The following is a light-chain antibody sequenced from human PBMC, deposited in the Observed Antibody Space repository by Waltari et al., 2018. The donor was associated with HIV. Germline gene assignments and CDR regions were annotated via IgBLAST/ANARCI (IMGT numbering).Light chain of an antibody. Sequence: QSVLTQPPSVSGAPGQRVTISCTGSSSNIGAGYDVHWYQQLPGTAPKLLINGNINRPSSVSDRFSDFKSGTSASLAITGLQTEDEADYYCQSYDVSLSGSIFGGGTKLTVL. V-gene: IGLV1-40*01. CDR3: QSYDVSLSGSI. J-gene: IGLJ2*01. CDR2: GNI. CDR1: SSNIGAGYD.